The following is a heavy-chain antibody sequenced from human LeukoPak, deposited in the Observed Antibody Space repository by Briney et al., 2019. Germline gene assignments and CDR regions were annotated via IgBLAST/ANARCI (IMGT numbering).Heavy chain of an antibody. CDR2: INPNSGGT. Sequence: ASVKVSCKASGHTFTGYYMHWVRQAPGQGLEWMGWINPNSGGTNYAQKFQGRVTMTRNTSISTAYMELSSLRSEDTAVYYCARGGGITMVRGVITRYYYYYYMDIWGKGTTVTISS. CDR3: ARGGGITMVRGVITRYYYYYYMDI. V-gene: IGHV1-2*02. J-gene: IGHJ6*03. CDR1: GHTFTGYY. D-gene: IGHD3-10*01.